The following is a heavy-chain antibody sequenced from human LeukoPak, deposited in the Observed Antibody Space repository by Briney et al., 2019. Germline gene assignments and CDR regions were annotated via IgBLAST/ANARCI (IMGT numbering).Heavy chain of an antibody. V-gene: IGHV3-30*18. J-gene: IGHJ4*02. D-gene: IGHD3-9*01. CDR3: AKGYQGDILTGYLGNYFDY. Sequence: PGGSLRLSCAASGFTFSSYGMHWVRQAPGKGLEWVAVISYDGSNKYYADSVKGRFTISRDNSKNTLYLQMNSLRAEDTAVYYCAKGYQGDILTGYLGNYFDYWGQGTLVTVSS. CDR2: ISYDGSNK. CDR1: GFTFSSYG.